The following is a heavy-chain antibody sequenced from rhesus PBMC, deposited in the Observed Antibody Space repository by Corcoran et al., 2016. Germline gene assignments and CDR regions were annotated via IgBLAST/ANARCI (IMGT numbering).Heavy chain of an antibody. V-gene: IGHV3-136*01. D-gene: IGHD1-44*02. CDR2: ISYTDKTI. J-gene: IGHJ4*01. Sequence: EVQLVESGGGLVQPGGSLRLSCAASGFTFSSYDMSWVRQAPGKGLEWVSYISYTDKTIYYADSVKGRFTISRDNAKNSLFLQMNSLRAEDTAVYYCTRDRGVPFDYWGQGVLVTVSS. CDR3: TRDRGVPFDY. CDR1: GFTFSSYD.